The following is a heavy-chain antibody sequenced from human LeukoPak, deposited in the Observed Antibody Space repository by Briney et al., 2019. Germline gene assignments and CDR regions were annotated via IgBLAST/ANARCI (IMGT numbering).Heavy chain of an antibody. CDR1: GGSISSYY. V-gene: IGHV4-59*01. CDR3: ARETGSGSFDY. Sequence: SETLSLTCTVSGGSISSYYWSWIRQPPGRGLEWLGYIYYSGRTNYNPSLKSRVTISVDTSKNQFSLKLNSVTAADTAVYYCARETGSGSFDYWGQGTLVTVSS. J-gene: IGHJ4*02. CDR2: IYYSGRT. D-gene: IGHD3-10*01.